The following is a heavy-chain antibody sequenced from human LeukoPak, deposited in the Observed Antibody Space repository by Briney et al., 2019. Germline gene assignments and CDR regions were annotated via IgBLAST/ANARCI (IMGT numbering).Heavy chain of an antibody. V-gene: IGHV1-2*02. CDR1: GYTFTGHY. J-gene: IGHJ3*02. CDR2: INPNSGGT. D-gene: IGHD1-1*01. CDR3: ARCSTPHWIFDAFDI. Sequence: ASVKVSCKASGYTFTGHYMHWVRHAPGQGPELMGWINPNSGGTNYAQKFQGRVTMTRDTSISTAYMELSGLRSDDTAVYYCARCSTPHWIFDAFDIWGQGTMVTVSS.